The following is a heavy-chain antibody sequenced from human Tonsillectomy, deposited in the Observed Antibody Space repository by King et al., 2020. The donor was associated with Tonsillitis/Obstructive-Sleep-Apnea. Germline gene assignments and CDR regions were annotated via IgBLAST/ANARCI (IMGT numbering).Heavy chain of an antibody. V-gene: IGHV1-2*02. CDR1: GYTFTGYY. D-gene: IGHD3-22*01. Sequence: QLVQSGAEVKKPGASVKVSCKASGYTFTGYYMHWVRQAPGQGLEWMGWINPNSGGTNYAQKFQGRVTMTRDTSMSTAYMEMSRLRSDDTAVYYCARMPPYYYDSSGYYFDYWGQGTLVTVSS. J-gene: IGHJ4*02. CDR3: ARMPPYYYDSSGYYFDY. CDR2: INPNSGGT.